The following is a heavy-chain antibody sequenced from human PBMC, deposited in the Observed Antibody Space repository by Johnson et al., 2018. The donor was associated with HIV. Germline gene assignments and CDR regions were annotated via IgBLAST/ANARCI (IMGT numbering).Heavy chain of an antibody. CDR2: IWYDGSNK. J-gene: IGHJ3*02. Sequence: WVAVIWYDGSNKYYADSVKGRFTISRDNSKNTLYLQMNSLRAEDTAVYYCAKDRATGWQNDAFDIWGQGTMVTVSS. CDR3: AKDRATGWQNDAFDI. D-gene: IGHD6-19*01. V-gene: IGHV3-33*06.